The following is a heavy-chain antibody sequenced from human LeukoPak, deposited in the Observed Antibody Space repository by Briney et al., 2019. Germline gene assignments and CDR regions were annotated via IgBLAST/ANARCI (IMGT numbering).Heavy chain of an antibody. D-gene: IGHD3-10*01. Sequence: GGSLRLSCAASGFTFDDYAMHWVRQAPEKGLEWVSLISWDGGSTYYADSVKGRFTISRDNSKNSLYLQMNSLRAEDTALYYCAKARSGRDYYYYYYMDVWGKGTMVTVSS. V-gene: IGHV3-43D*03. CDR3: AKARSGRDYYYYYYMDV. J-gene: IGHJ6*03. CDR1: GFTFDDYA. CDR2: ISWDGGST.